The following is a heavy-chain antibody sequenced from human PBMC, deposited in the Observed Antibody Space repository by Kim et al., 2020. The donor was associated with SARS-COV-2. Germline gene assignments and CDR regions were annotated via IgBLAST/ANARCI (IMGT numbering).Heavy chain of an antibody. J-gene: IGHJ6*02. D-gene: IGHD6-13*01. CDR2: TYYRSKWYN. CDR3: ARVGSNEQQLALNYYYYYGMDV. CDR1: GDRVSSNSAA. V-gene: IGHV6-1*01. Sequence: SPTLSLTCAISGDRVSSNSAAWNWIRQSPSRGLEWLGRTYYRSKWYNDYAVSVKSRITINPDTSKNQFSLQLNSVTPEDTAVYYCARVGSNEQQLALNYYYYYGMDVWGQGTTVTVSS.